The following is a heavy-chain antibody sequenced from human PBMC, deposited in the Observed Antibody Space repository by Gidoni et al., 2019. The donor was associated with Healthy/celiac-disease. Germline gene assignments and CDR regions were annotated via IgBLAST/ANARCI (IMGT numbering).Heavy chain of an antibody. V-gene: IGHV3-73*02. D-gene: IGHD4-17*01. J-gene: IGHJ4*02. CDR2: IRSKANSYAT. CDR1: GFTVSGSA. CDR3: TVTTKEGVY. Sequence: VQLVDSGGGLVHPGGSLKLSCAASGFTVSGSAMHWVRQASGKGLEWVGRIRSKANSYATAYAASVKGRFTITRDDSKNTAYLQMNSLTTEDTAGYYGTVTTKEGVYWGQGTLVTVSS.